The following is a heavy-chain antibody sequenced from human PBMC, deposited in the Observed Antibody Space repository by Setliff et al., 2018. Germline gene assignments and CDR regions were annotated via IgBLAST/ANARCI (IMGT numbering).Heavy chain of an antibody. J-gene: IGHJ6*02. V-gene: IGHV5-51*01. CDR2: IYPGDSDT. CDR3: ARSDYGDYFAWDSYGMDV. CDR1: GYSFTSYW. Sequence: PGESLKISCKGSGYSFTSYWIGWVRQMPGKGLEWMGIIYPGDSDTRYSPSFQGQVTISADRSTRTAYLQWSSRKASDTAFYYCARSDYGDYFAWDSYGMDVWGQGTTVTVSS. D-gene: IGHD4-17*01.